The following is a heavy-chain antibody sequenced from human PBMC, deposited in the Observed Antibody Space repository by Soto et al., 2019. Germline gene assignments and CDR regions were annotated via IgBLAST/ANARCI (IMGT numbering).Heavy chain of an antibody. CDR3: AISQRRGLRDPYSFDY. V-gene: IGHV4-39*01. J-gene: IGHJ4*02. CDR1: GGSISSSSYY. Sequence: SETLSLTCTVSGGSISSSSYYWGWIRQPPGEGLEWIGSIYYSGSTYYNPSLKSRVTISVDTSKNQFSLKLSSVTAADTAVYYCAISQRRGLRDPYSFDYCGQGTLVSAS. D-gene: IGHD3-16*02. CDR2: IYYSGST.